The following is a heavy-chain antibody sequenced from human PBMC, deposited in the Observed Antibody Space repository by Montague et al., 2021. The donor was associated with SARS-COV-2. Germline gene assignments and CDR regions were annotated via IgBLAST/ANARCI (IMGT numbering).Heavy chain of an antibody. CDR2: VYYSRSS. CDR3: VRDPAPSGSGTFYDY. Sequence: SETLSLTCTVSGDSVSHDFRTWIRQPPGKGLEWIGYVYYSRSSSXXPSLRCRVSIAVDTSKNQFSLRLSTVAAADTAIYYCVRDPAPSGSGTFYDYWGQGTLVAVSS. D-gene: IGHD1-26*01. J-gene: IGHJ4*02. CDR1: GDSVSHDF. V-gene: IGHV4-59*02.